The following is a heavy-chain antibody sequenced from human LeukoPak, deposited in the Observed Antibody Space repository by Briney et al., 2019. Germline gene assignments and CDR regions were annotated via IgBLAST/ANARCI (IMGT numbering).Heavy chain of an antibody. V-gene: IGHV3-7*03. J-gene: IGHJ4*02. CDR1: GFTFRNYW. CDR2: IKQDGSDR. D-gene: IGHD6-19*01. Sequence: PGGSLRLSCAASGFTFRNYWMSWVRQAPGTGLEWVAIIKQDGSDRNYVTSVRGRFTISRDNAESSLYLQMNSLRAEDTALYYCVRNLAVAGTCFDSWGQGTLVTVSS. CDR3: VRNLAVAGTCFDS.